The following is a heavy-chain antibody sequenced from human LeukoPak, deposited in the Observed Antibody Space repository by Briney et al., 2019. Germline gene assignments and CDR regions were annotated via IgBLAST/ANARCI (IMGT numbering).Heavy chain of an antibody. D-gene: IGHD3-22*01. J-gene: IGHJ3*02. V-gene: IGHV3-20*04. CDR3: ARDYTMIAPHDAFDI. Sequence: PGGSLRLSCAASGFTFDDYGMSWVRQAPGKGLEWVSGINWNGGSTGYADSVRGRFTISRDNAKNSLYLQMNSLRAEDTALYYCARDYTMIAPHDAFDIWGQGTMVTVSS. CDR2: INWNGGST. CDR1: GFTFDDYG.